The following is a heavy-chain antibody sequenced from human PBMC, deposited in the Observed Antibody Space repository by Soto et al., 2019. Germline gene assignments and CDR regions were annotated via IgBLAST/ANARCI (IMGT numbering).Heavy chain of an antibody. V-gene: IGHV3-7*04. J-gene: IGHJ4*02. D-gene: IGHD2-15*01. CDR1: GFTFSSYW. CDR2: IKQDGGET. CDR3: AKEIAVVRCASYFDY. Sequence: EVQLVESGGNLVQPGGSLRLSCVASGFTFSSYWMSWVRQAPGKGLEWVANIKQDGGETYYVDSVKGLFSTSTDNAKISLYLQMNSLRAADTAVYYCAKEIAVVRCASYFDYWGQGTLLTVSS.